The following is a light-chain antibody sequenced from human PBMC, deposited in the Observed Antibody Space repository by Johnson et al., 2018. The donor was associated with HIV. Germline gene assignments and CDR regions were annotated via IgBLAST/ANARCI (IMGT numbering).Light chain of an antibody. Sequence: QSVLTQPPSVSAAPGQKVTISCSGSSSNIGNNDVSWYQQLPGTAPKLLIYDNNKRPSGIPDRFSGSKSGTSATLGITGLQTGDEADYYCGTWDSSLSAHFGFGTGTKITGL. CDR1: SSNIGNND. J-gene: IGLJ1*01. CDR2: DNN. CDR3: GTWDSSLSAHFG. V-gene: IGLV1-51*01.